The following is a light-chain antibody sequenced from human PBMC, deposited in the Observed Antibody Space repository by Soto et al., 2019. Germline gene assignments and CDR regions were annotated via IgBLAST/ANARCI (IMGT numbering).Light chain of an antibody. J-gene: IGKJ1*01. Sequence: ILMTQSSSVLTGTAGESATLPCGARQNIRFNLDWYQQNLGQAPRLLLSAASTRATGIPARFSGSGSGTDGTLSVTRLQPEDCAVYYCQQYGSSPWTSGQGTKVDIK. CDR2: AAS. CDR1: QNIRFN. CDR3: QQYGSSPWT. V-gene: IGKV3-15*01.